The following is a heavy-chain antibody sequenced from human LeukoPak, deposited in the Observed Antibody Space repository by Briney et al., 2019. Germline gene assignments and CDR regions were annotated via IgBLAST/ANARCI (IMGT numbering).Heavy chain of an antibody. Sequence: SETLSLTCAVYGGSFSGYYWSWIRQPPGKGLEWIGEINHSGSTNYNPSLKSRVTISVDTSKNQFSLKLSSVTAADTAVYYCAIMITFGGVRHDYWGQGTLVTVSS. V-gene: IGHV4-34*01. CDR2: INHSGST. D-gene: IGHD3-16*01. CDR3: AIMITFGGVRHDY. J-gene: IGHJ4*02. CDR1: GGSFSGYY.